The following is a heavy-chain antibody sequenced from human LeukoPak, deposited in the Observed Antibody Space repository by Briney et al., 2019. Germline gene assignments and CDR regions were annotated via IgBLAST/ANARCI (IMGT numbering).Heavy chain of an antibody. CDR3: AKDYYDSSGYYYGDYMDV. J-gene: IGHJ6*03. Sequence: PGGSLRLSCAASGFTFSSYAMSWVRQAPGKGLEWVSAISGSGGSTYYADSVKGRFTISRDNSKNTLYLQMNSLRAEDTAVYYCAKDYYDSSGYYYGDYMDVWGKGTTVTVSS. CDR1: GFTFSSYA. CDR2: ISGSGGST. D-gene: IGHD3-22*01. V-gene: IGHV3-23*01.